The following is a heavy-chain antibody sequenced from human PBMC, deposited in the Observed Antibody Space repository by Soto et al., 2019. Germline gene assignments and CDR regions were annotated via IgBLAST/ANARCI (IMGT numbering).Heavy chain of an antibody. D-gene: IGHD1-7*01. Sequence: QVQLVQSGAEVKKPGASVKVSCKASGYTFTSYYMHWVRQAPGQGLEWMGIINPSGGSTSYAQKFQGRVTMTRDTSTSTVYMELSSLRSEDTAVYYCARLGETPNNELNWFDPWGQGTLVTVSS. CDR1: GYTFTSYY. CDR3: ARLGETPNNELNWFDP. CDR2: INPSGGST. J-gene: IGHJ5*02. V-gene: IGHV1-46*01.